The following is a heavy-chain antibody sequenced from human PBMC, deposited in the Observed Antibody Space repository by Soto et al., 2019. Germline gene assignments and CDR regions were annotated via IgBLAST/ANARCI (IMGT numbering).Heavy chain of an antibody. CDR2: INPNSGGT. Sequence: QVQLVQSGAEVKKPGASVKVSCKASGYTFTGYYMHWVRPAPGQGLEWMGWINPNSGGTNYAQKFQGWVTMTRDTSISTAYMELSRLRSDDTAVYYCARDRCSSTSCYTLFDYWGQGTLVTVSS. D-gene: IGHD2-2*02. CDR1: GYTFTGYY. CDR3: ARDRCSSTSCYTLFDY. V-gene: IGHV1-2*04. J-gene: IGHJ4*02.